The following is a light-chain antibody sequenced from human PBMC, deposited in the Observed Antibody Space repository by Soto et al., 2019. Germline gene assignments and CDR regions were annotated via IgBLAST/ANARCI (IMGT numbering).Light chain of an antibody. CDR3: QQIYSTPPVT. CDR2: AAS. Sequence: DFQMTQSPSSLSASVGDRVTITCRASQSISSYLNWYQQKPGKAPKLLIYAASSLQSGVPSRFSGSGSGTDFTLTISSLQPEDFATYYCQQIYSTPPVTFGQLTKGDIK. V-gene: IGKV1-39*01. J-gene: IGKJ1*01. CDR1: QSISSY.